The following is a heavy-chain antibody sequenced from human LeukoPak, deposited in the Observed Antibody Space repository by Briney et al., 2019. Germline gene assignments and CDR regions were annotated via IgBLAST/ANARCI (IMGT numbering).Heavy chain of an antibody. J-gene: IGHJ4*02. CDR1: GFTFDDYG. Sequence: RPGGSLRLSCAASGFTFDDYGMSWVRQAAGEGMEWVSGINWNGGSTGYADSVKGRFTISRDNAKNSLYLQMNSLRAEDTALYYCARVTSSGWSSYFDYWGQGTLVTVSS. V-gene: IGHV3-20*04. CDR3: ARVTSSGWSSYFDY. CDR2: INWNGGST. D-gene: IGHD6-19*01.